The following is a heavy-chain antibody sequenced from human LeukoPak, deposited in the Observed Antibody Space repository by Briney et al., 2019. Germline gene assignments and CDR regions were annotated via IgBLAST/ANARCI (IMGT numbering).Heavy chain of an antibody. CDR1: GGSISSSNW. CDR2: IYHSGST. V-gene: IGHV4-4*02. CDR3: ARHCSGGSCYSVFDY. J-gene: IGHJ4*01. Sequence: SGTLSLTCAVSGGSISSSNWWSWVRQPPGKGLEWIGEIYHSGSTNYNPSLKSRVTISVDKSKNQFSLKLNSVTAADTAVYYCARHCSGGSCYSVFDYWGHGTLVTVSS. D-gene: IGHD2-15*01.